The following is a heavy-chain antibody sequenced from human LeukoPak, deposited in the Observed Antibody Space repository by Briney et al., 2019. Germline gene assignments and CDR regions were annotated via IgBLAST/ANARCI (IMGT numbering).Heavy chain of an antibody. V-gene: IGHV3-48*03. CDR1: GFTFSSYE. CDR3: ARDQFYDFWSGHFRPSMDV. Sequence: GGSLRLSCAASGFTFSSYEMNWVRQAPGKGLEWVSSISSSGSDTYYADSVEGRFTISRDNASNSLFLQMNSLRAEDTAVYYCARDQFYDFWSGHFRPSMDVWGKGTTVTVSS. D-gene: IGHD3-3*01. J-gene: IGHJ6*03. CDR2: ISSSGSDT.